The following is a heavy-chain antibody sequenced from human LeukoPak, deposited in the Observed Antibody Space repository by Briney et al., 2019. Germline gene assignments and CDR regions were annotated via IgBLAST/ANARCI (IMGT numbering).Heavy chain of an antibody. Sequence: GGSLRLSCATSGFTFRTYSMSWARHLPGKGLVWVSRISPTGSTTSYADSVKGRFTVSRGNAKNTLYLQVNNLRAEDTAVYYCARGPNSNWSGLDFWGQGTLLTVSS. V-gene: IGHV3-74*01. CDR2: ISPTGSTT. CDR3: ARGPNSNWSGLDF. CDR1: GFTFRTYS. D-gene: IGHD6-6*01. J-gene: IGHJ4*02.